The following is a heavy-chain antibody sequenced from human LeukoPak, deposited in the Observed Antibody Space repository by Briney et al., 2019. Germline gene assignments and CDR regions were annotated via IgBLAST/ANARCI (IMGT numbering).Heavy chain of an antibody. D-gene: IGHD3-10*01. CDR2: FDPEDGET. Sequence: GASVKVSCKVSGYTLTELSMHWVRQAPGKGLEWMGGFDPEDGETIYAQKFQGRVTMTEDTSTDTAYMELSSLRSEDTAVYYCATGPSYYNWFDPWGQRTLDTVSS. J-gene: IGHJ5*02. CDR3: ATGPSYYNWFDP. CDR1: GYTLTELS. V-gene: IGHV1-24*01.